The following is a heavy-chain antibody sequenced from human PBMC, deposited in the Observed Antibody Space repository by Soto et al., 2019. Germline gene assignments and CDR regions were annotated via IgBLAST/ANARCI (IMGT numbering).Heavy chain of an antibody. V-gene: IGHV3-23*01. Sequence: PGGSLRLSCAATGFSFSVYAVAWVRPAPGKGLGWVSAVPANGGSTSSADSVGDRLTISRDNPKHTLFLQMTSQRAEDTAVYYYSNLGVGDWANYCYYYGMDVWGQGTTVTVSS. CDR2: VPANGGST. D-gene: IGHD2-21*02. J-gene: IGHJ6*02. CDR3: SNLGVGDWANYCYYYGMDV. CDR1: GFSFSVYA.